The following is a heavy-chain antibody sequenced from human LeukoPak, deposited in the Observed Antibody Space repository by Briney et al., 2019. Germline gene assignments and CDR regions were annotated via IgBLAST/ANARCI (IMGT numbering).Heavy chain of an antibody. V-gene: IGHV3-48*03. D-gene: IGHD3-22*01. CDR2: ISSSGSTI. J-gene: IGHJ4*02. CDR1: GFTFSSYE. Sequence: GGSLRLSCAASGFTFSSYEMNWVRQAPGKGLEWVSYISSSGSTIYYADSVKGRFTISRDNAKNSLYLQMNSLRAEDTAVYYCARVYSSGYYYVEVGFDYWGQGTLVTVSS. CDR3: ARVYSSGYYYVEVGFDY.